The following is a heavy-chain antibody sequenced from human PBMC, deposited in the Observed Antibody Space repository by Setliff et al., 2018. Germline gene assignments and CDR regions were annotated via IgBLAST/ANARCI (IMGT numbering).Heavy chain of an antibody. Sequence: PGGSLRLSCAASGFTFSNACMGWVRQAPGKGLEWVGRIKSNVDVGTTDDAAPVKGRFTISRDDSRNTLYLQMNSLKTEDTAVYYCTTGSVCVGDCYSGRLNYWGQGTLVTSPQ. CDR3: TTGSVCVGDCYSGRLNY. D-gene: IGHD2-21*02. V-gene: IGHV3-15*01. CDR1: GFTFSNAC. J-gene: IGHJ4*02. CDR2: IKSNVDVGTT.